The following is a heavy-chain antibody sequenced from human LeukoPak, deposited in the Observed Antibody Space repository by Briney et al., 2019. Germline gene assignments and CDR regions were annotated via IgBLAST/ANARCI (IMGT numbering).Heavy chain of an antibody. CDR1: GFTVGSYE. J-gene: IGHJ1*01. V-gene: IGHV3-48*03. Sequence: GGSLRLSCAASGFTVGSYEMNWVRQAPGKGPEWISYISRSDSVKFYADSVKGRFTISRDNARNSLHLQMNSLRAEDTGVYYCARDWLRLGYWGQGTLVTVSS. CDR2: ISRSDSVK. D-gene: IGHD5-12*01. CDR3: ARDWLRLGY.